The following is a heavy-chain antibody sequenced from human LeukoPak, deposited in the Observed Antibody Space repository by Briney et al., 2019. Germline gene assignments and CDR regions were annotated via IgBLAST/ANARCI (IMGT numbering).Heavy chain of an antibody. CDR3: ARGLEYTTASGGYNWFDP. V-gene: IGHV4-61*02. CDR2: ISSSGTT. CDR1: GGSITSGRYY. D-gene: IGHD6-6*01. Sequence: SETLSLTCAVSGGSITSGRYYWTWIRQRAGKGLEWIGRISSSGTTNYSPSLRSRLTISVDTSKNEFSLKLTFVTAADTAVYYCARGLEYTTASGGYNWFDPWGQGTPVTVSS. J-gene: IGHJ5*02.